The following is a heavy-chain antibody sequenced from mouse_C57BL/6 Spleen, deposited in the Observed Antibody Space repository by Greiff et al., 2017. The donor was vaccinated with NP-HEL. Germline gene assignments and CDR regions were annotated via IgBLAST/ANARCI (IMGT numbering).Heavy chain of an antibody. V-gene: IGHV3-6*01. J-gene: IGHJ4*01. D-gene: IGHD1-1*01. CDR3: AREKAFDYYGSMDY. CDR2: ISYDGSN. Sequence: EVKLMESGPGLVKPSQSLSLTCSVTGYSITSGYYWNWIRQFPGNKLEWMGYISYDGSNNYNPSLKNRISITRDTSKNQFFLKLNSVTTEDTATYYCAREKAFDYYGSMDYWGQGTSVTVSS. CDR1: GYSITSGYY.